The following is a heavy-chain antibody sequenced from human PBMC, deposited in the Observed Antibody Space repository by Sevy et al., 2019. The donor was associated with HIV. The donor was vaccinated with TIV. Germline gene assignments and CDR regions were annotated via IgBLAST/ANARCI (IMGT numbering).Heavy chain of an antibody. D-gene: IGHD2-2*01. V-gene: IGHV3-7*03. Sequence: GESLKISCAASGFTFSNYWMSWVRQAPGKGLEWVAHIKRDGSEKYYVDSVKGRFTISRDNAQNSLYLQMNSLRAEDTAVYYCARDCSSTTCLWGLDVWGQGSTVTVSS. CDR3: ARDCSSTTCLWGLDV. CDR2: IKRDGSEK. CDR1: GFTFSNYW. J-gene: IGHJ6*02.